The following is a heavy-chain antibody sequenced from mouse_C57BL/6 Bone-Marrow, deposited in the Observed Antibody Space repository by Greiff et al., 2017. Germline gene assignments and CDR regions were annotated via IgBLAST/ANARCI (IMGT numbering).Heavy chain of an antibody. J-gene: IGHJ3*01. CDR2: ISDGGSYT. Sequence: EVKLVESGGGLVKPGGSLKLSCAASGFTFSSYAMSWVRQTPEKRLEWVATISDGGSYTYYPDNVKGRFTISRDNAKNNLYLQMSHLKSEDTAMYYCARDRRGLRGGFAYWGQGTLVTVSA. V-gene: IGHV5-4*01. CDR3: ARDRRGLRGGFAY. CDR1: GFTFSSYA. D-gene: IGHD2-4*01.